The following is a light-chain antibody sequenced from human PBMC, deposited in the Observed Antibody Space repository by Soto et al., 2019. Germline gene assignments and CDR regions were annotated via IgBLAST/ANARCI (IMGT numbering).Light chain of an antibody. CDR3: QQSYPNRCT. CDR1: QSVLYSSNNKNS. Sequence: DIVMTQSPDSLAVSLGGRATSNCKSSQSVLYSSNNKNSVAWDQQKPGQPPQLLIYWSSTRESGVPDRFSGSVSGTDFTITISSLHAEDVAVYYCQQSYPNRCTLGPVTKVESK. V-gene: IGKV4-1*01. J-gene: IGKJ1*01. CDR2: WSS.